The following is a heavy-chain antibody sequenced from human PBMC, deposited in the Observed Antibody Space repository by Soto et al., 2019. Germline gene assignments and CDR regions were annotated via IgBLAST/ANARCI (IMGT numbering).Heavy chain of an antibody. CDR3: ARDQAYCSGGSCYSDHGMDV. J-gene: IGHJ6*02. V-gene: IGHV3-11*06. D-gene: IGHD2-15*01. CDR2: ISSSSSYT. CDR1: GFTFSDYY. Sequence: AGGSLRLSCAASGFTFSDYYMSWIRQAPGKGLEWVSYISSSSSYTNYADSVKGRFTISRDNAKNSLYLQMNSLRAEDTAVYYCARDQAYCSGGSCYSDHGMDVWGQGTTVTVSS.